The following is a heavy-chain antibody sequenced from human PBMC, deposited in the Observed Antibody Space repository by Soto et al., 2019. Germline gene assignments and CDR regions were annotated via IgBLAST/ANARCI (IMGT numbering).Heavy chain of an antibody. CDR2: LKWNGDST. CDR3: ARQNWTYAAYYMEV. V-gene: IGHV3-20*04. Sequence: EEQLVESGGSVVRPGGSLRLSCAASGFTFDDYGMSWVRQAPGKGLEWISCLKWNGDSTDYADSVKGRFTISRDNAKNSLYLQMNSLRVEDTALYYFARQNWTYAAYYMEVWGRGTTVTVSS. CDR1: GFTFDDYG. D-gene: IGHD1-7*01. J-gene: IGHJ6*03.